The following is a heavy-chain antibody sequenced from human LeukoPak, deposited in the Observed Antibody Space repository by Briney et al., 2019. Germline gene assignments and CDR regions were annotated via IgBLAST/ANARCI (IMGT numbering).Heavy chain of an antibody. V-gene: IGHV4-34*01. J-gene: IGHJ5*02. CDR2: INHSGST. Sequence: SETLSLTCAVYGGSFSGYYWSWIRQPPGKGLEWIGEINHSGSTNYNPSLKSRVTISVDTSKNQFSLKLSSVTAADTAVYYCARGIGSSWYFLWFDPWGQGTLVTVSS. CDR1: GGSFSGYY. D-gene: IGHD6-13*01. CDR3: ARGIGSSWYFLWFDP.